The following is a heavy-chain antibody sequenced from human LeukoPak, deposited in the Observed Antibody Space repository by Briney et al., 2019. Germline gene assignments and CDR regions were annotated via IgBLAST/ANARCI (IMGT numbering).Heavy chain of an antibody. V-gene: IGHV3-53*01. CDR2: IYSGGST. J-gene: IGHJ6*02. Sequence: GGSLRLSCAASGFTVSSNYMSWVRQAPWKGLEWVSVIYSGGSTYYADSVKGRFTISRDNSKNTLYLQMNSLRAEDTAVYYCARDAPRYGMDVWGQGTTVTVSS. CDR3: ARDAPRYGMDV. CDR1: GFTVSSNY.